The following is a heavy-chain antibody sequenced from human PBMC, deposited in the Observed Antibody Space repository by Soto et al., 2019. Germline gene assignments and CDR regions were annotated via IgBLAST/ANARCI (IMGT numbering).Heavy chain of an antibody. CDR3: VRGDKGGFDL. D-gene: IGHD2-21*02. CDR2: ISSFSNYM. CDR1: GFTFNSYS. V-gene: IGHV3-21*01. J-gene: IGHJ3*01. Sequence: GGSLRLSCAVSGFTFNSYSMNWVRQAPGKGLEWVSSISSFSNYMYYTDSVKGRFTISRDNAKNTLYLQMNSLRAEDTAVYYCVRGDKGGFDLWGQGTTVTVSS.